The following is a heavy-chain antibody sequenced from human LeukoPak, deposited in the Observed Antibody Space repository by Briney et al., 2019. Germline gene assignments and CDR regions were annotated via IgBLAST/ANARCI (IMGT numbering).Heavy chain of an antibody. CDR3: ARDPYSGGYGAYYYYYMDV. J-gene: IGHJ6*03. V-gene: IGHV3-21*01. CDR1: GFTFSNYN. Sequence: GGSLRLSCAVSGFTFSNYNMNWVRQAPGKGLEWVSSITTTSSYIYYADSVKGRFTISRDNAKNSLYLQIHSLRAEDTAVYYCARDPYSGGYGAYYYYYMDVWGKGTTVTISS. D-gene: IGHD1-26*01. CDR2: ITTTSSYI.